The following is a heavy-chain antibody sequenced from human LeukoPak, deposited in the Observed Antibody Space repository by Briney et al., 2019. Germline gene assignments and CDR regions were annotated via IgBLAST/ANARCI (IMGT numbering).Heavy chain of an antibody. CDR2: IIPIFGTA. J-gene: IGHJ5*02. D-gene: IGHD1-26*01. V-gene: IGHV1-69*13. Sequence: AASDKVSCKASGGTFSSYAISWVRQAPGQGLGWMGGIIPIFGTANYAQKFQGRVTITADESTSTAYMELSSLRSEDTAVYYCATNSGSYFWFDPWGQGTLVTVSS. CDR3: ATNSGSYFWFDP. CDR1: GGTFSSYA.